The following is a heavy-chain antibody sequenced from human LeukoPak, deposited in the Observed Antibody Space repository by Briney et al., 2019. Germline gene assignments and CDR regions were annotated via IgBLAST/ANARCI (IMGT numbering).Heavy chain of an antibody. CDR1: GFTFSSFG. CDR3: ARWGYYYDSSGYYYY. V-gene: IGHV3-48*04. D-gene: IGHD3-22*01. CDR2: ISSSGSTI. Sequence: GGSLRLSCAASGFTFSSFGMSWVRQAPGKGLEWVSYISSSGSTIYYADSVKGRFTISRDNAKNSLYLQMNSLRAEDTAVYYCARWGYYYDSSGYYYYWGQGTLVTVSS. J-gene: IGHJ4*02.